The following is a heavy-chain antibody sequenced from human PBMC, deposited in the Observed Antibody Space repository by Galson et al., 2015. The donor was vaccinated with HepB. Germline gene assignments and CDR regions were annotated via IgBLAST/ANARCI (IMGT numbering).Heavy chain of an antibody. D-gene: IGHD3-16*02. Sequence: SLRLSCAASGFTFSSYAMHWVRQAPGKGLEWVAVISYDGSNKYYADSVKGRFTISRDNSKNTLYLQMNSLRAEDTAVYYCARDPMITFGGVIVSPSIEYYFDYWGQGTLVTVSS. CDR2: ISYDGSNK. V-gene: IGHV3-30*04. CDR1: GFTFSSYA. J-gene: IGHJ4*02. CDR3: ARDPMITFGGVIVSPSIEYYFDY.